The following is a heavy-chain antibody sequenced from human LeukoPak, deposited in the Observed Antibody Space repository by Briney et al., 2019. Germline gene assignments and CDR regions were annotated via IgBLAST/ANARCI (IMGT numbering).Heavy chain of an antibody. CDR1: GGSISSGSYY. D-gene: IGHD6-13*01. CDR3: ARDRSSSWTGDAFDI. Sequence: SETLSLTCTVSGGSISSGSYYWSWIRQPAGKGLEWIGRIYTSGSTNYNPSLKSRVTISVDTSKNQFSLKLSSVTAADTAVYYCARDRSSSWTGDAFDIWGQGTMVTVSS. CDR2: IYTSGST. V-gene: IGHV4-61*02. J-gene: IGHJ3*02.